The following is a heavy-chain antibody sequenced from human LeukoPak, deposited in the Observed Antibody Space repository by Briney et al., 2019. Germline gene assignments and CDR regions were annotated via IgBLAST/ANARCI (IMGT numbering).Heavy chain of an antibody. J-gene: IGHJ4*02. V-gene: IGHV3-7*04. CDR1: GFPFSSYW. CDR2: IKQDGSKK. D-gene: IGHD5-24*01. Sequence: GGSLRLSCVASGFPFSSYWMTWVRQAPGKGLEWVANIKQDGSKKSYVDSVKGRFTISRDNAKSSLYLQMNSLRAEDTAIYYCTRVGYIDEGIDYWGQGTLVTVS. CDR3: TRVGYIDEGIDY.